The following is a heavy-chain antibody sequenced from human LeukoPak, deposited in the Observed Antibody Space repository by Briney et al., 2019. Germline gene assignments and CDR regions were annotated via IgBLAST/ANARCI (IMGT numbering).Heavy chain of an antibody. J-gene: IGHJ4*02. D-gene: IGHD4/OR15-4a*01. Sequence: GGSLRLSCAASGFTFSSYAMHWVRQAPGKGLEYVSAISSNGGSTYYANSVKGRFTISRDNSKNTLYLQMNSLRDEDTAIYYCAKGQGYDYGDSIDYWGQGTLVTVSS. CDR3: AKGQGYDYGDSIDY. CDR2: ISSNGGST. V-gene: IGHV3-64*01. CDR1: GFTFSSYA.